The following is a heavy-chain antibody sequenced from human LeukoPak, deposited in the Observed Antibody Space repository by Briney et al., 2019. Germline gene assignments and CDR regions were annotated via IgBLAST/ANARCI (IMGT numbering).Heavy chain of an antibody. CDR3: ARDRRSGGWYYFDY. J-gene: IGHJ4*02. Sequence: GGSLRLSCAASGFTFSSYSMNWVRQAPGKGLEWVSSISSSSSYIYYADSVKGRFTISRDNAKNSLYLQMNSLRAEDTAVYYCARDRRSGGWYYFDYWGQGTLVTVSS. D-gene: IGHD6-19*01. CDR1: GFTFSSYS. V-gene: IGHV3-21*01. CDR2: ISSSSSYI.